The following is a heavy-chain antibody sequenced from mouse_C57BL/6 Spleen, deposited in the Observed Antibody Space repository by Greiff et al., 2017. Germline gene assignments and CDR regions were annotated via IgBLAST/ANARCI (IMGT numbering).Heavy chain of an antibody. CDR3: ARTGDYYGSSYGYFDV. J-gene: IGHJ1*03. Sequence: QVQLQQPGAELVMPGASVKLSCKASGYTFTSYWMHWVKQRPGQGLEWIGEIDPSDSYTNYNQQFKGKSTLTVDKSSSTAYMQLSSLTSEDSAVYYCARTGDYYGSSYGYFDVWGTGTTVTVSS. D-gene: IGHD1-1*01. CDR2: IDPSDSYT. V-gene: IGHV1-69*01. CDR1: GYTFTSYW.